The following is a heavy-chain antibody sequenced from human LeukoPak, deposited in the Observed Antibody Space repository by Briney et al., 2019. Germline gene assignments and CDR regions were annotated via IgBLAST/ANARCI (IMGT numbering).Heavy chain of an antibody. J-gene: IGHJ6*02. D-gene: IGHD1-20*01. V-gene: IGHV1-69*04. Sequence: ASVKVSCKASGGTFSSYAISWVRQAPGQGLEGMGRIIPILGIANYAQKFQGRVTITADKSTSTAYMELSSLRSEDTAVYYCASISITGTAAICYYYVMDVWGQGTTVTVSS. CDR2: IIPILGIA. CDR3: ASISITGTAAICYYYVMDV. CDR1: GGTFSSYA.